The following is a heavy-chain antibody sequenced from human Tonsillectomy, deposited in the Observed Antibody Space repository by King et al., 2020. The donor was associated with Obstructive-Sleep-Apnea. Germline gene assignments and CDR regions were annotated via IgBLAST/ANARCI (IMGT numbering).Heavy chain of an antibody. CDR3: ARVFPDYYDSSGYDFDI. CDR2: IYSGGST. J-gene: IGHJ3*02. CDR1: GFTVSSNY. Sequence: VQLVESGGGLVQPGGSLRLSCAASGFTVSSNYMSWVRQALGKGLEWVSVIYSGGSTYYADSVKGRFTISRHNSKNTLYLQMNSLRAEDTAVYYCARVFPDYYDSSGYDFDIWGQGTMVTVSS. V-gene: IGHV3-53*04. D-gene: IGHD3-22*01.